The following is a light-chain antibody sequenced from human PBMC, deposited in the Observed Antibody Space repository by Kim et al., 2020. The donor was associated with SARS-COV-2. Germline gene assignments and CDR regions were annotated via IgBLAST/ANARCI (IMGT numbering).Light chain of an antibody. CDR2: ATS. Sequence: ASVGDRVTITCRASQSLTTHFNWYQQKPGTAPRLLISATSRLQTGVPSRFSGSGSGSVFTLTISSLQPEDVAIYYCQQSSSLPLTFGGGTKVDIK. V-gene: IGKV1-39*01. CDR3: QQSSSLPLT. CDR1: QSLTTH. J-gene: IGKJ4*01.